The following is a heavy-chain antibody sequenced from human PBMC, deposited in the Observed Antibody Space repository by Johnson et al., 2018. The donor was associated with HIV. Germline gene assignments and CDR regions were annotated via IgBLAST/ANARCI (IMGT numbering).Heavy chain of an antibody. Sequence: VQLVESGGGLVQPGGSLRLSCAASGFTVRSNYMSWVRQAPGKGLEWVSVIYSGGSTYYADSVKGRFTISRDNAKNSLYLQMNSLRAEDTAVYYCTTDPIAAAGPDAFDIWGQGTVVTVSS. CDR3: TTDPIAAAGPDAFDI. V-gene: IGHV3-66*01. D-gene: IGHD6-13*01. CDR1: GFTVRSNY. CDR2: IYSGGST. J-gene: IGHJ3*02.